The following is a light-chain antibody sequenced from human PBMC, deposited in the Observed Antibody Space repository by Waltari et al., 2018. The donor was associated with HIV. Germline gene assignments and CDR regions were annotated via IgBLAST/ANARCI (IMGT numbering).Light chain of an antibody. CDR3: CSYAGSSTV. CDR2: EVS. Sequence: QSALTQPASVSGSPGQSIPISCTGTRSDVGSYNLVSWYQQHPGKAPKLMIYEVSKRPSGVSNRFSGSKSGNTASLTISGLQAEDEADYYCCSYAGSSTVFGGGTKLTVL. CDR1: RSDVGSYNL. J-gene: IGLJ2*01. V-gene: IGLV2-23*02.